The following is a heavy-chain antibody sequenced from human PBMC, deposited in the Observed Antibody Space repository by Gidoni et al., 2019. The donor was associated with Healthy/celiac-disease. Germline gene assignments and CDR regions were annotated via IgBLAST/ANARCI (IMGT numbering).Heavy chain of an antibody. CDR3: VATVTFYYYYGMDV. CDR1: GFTFSNAW. D-gene: IGHD4-4*01. CDR2: IKSKTDGGTT. V-gene: IGHV3-15*01. Sequence: EVQLVESGGGLVKPGGSLRLSCAASGFTFSNAWMSWVRQAPGKGLEWVGRIKSKTDGGTTDYAAPVKGRFTISRDDSKNTLYLQMNSLKTEDTAVYYCVATVTFYYYYGMDVWGQGTTVTVSS. J-gene: IGHJ6*02.